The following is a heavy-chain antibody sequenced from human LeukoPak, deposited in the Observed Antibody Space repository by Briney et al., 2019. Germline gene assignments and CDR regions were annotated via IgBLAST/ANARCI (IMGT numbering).Heavy chain of an antibody. CDR1: GGSLSSYY. CDR3: ARTGTYCSSTSCYHDY. D-gene: IGHD2-2*01. Sequence: SETLSLTCTVSGGSLSSYYWSWIRQPPGKGLEWIGYIHYSGSTNYNPSLKSRVTISVDTSKNQFSLKLNYVNAAETDVYYCARTGTYCSSTSCYHDYWGQGTLVTVSS. V-gene: IGHV4-59*01. CDR2: IHYSGST. J-gene: IGHJ4*02.